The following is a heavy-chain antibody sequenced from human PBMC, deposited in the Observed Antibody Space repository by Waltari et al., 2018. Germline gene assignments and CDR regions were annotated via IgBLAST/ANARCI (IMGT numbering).Heavy chain of an antibody. D-gene: IGHD2-15*01. J-gene: IGHJ4*02. CDR3: ARDRGRGLYLDS. V-gene: IGHV4-4*02. CDR1: GDSVSSPYL. Sequence: QLQLQESGPGLVKPSGTLSLTCTVSGDSVSSPYLWNWVRQSPEKGMEWIGQIHPIGRTNSNPSLESRVTVSIDMSNNQFSLKLTSATAADTAVYYCARDRGRGLYLDSWGQGTLVTVSP. CDR2: IHPIGRT.